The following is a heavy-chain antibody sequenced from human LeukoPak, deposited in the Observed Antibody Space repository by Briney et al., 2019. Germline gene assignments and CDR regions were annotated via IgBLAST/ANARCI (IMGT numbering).Heavy chain of an antibody. V-gene: IGHV4-34*01. Sequence: SETLSLTCAVYGGSFSGYYWSWIRQPPGKGLEWIGEINHSGSTNYNPSLKRRVTISVDTSKNQFSLKLSSVTAADTAVYYCARHIVYYDSSGYYAWSQGTLVTVSS. D-gene: IGHD3-22*01. CDR2: INHSGST. CDR3: ARHIVYYDSSGYYA. CDR1: GGSFSGYY. J-gene: IGHJ4*02.